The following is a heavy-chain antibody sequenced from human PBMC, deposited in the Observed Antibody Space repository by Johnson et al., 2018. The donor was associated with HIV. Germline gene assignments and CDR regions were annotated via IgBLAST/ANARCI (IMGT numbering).Heavy chain of an antibody. CDR2: FSFDGVCE. Sequence: QVLLVESGGGVVQPGRPERFFCVVTGFTFRSYSVHWVRRAQGKGLDWVAIFSFDGVCEECADSVKGRFTISRDNSKNTLYLQINSLRAEDTAVYYCARVSSSVTTARYGAFDIWGQGTMVIVSS. CDR1: GFTFRSYS. J-gene: IGHJ3*02. V-gene: IGHV3-30*04. CDR3: ARVSSSVTTARYGAFDI. D-gene: IGHD4-17*01.